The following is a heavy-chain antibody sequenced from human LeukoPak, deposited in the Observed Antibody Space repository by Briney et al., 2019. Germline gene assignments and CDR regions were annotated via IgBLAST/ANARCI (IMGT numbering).Heavy chain of an antibody. CDR2: IYYSGSI. Sequence: SETLSLTCTVSGGSISSYYWSWIRQPPGKGLEWIGYIYYSGSIYYNPSLKSRVTISIDTSKNQFSLKLSSVTAADTALYYCVREGYCTNGVCHDDYWGQGTLVTVSS. CDR3: VREGYCTNGVCHDDY. D-gene: IGHD2-8*01. J-gene: IGHJ4*02. CDR1: GGSISSYY. V-gene: IGHV4-59*12.